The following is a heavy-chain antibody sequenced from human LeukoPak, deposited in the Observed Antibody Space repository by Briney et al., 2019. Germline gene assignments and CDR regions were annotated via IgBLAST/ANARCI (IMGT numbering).Heavy chain of an antibody. D-gene: IGHD6-19*01. V-gene: IGHV4-59*01. CDR1: GGPISSYY. CDR2: IYYSGST. J-gene: IGHJ6*03. CDR3: ARGYRPGQWLRKDYYYYMDV. Sequence: PSETLSLTCTVSGGPISSYYWSWIRQPPGKGLEWIGYIYYSGSTNYNPSLKSRVTISVDTSKNQFSLKLSSVTAADTAVYYCARGYRPGQWLRKDYYYYMDVWGKGTTVTISS.